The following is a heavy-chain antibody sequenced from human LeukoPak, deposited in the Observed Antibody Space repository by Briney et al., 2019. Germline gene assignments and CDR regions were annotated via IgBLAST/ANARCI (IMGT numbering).Heavy chain of an antibody. D-gene: IGHD2-2*01. CDR3: ARGDIVVVPAASFDY. CDR1: GFIFNNYA. CDR2: ISYNESNT. Sequence: QTGGSLRLSCTASGFIFNNYAMHWVRRAPGKGLEWVALISYNESNTYYTDSVKGRFTISRDSSTNTVYLQMGSLRADDTAVYYCARGDIVVVPAASFDYWGQGTLVTVSS. J-gene: IGHJ4*02. V-gene: IGHV3-30*04.